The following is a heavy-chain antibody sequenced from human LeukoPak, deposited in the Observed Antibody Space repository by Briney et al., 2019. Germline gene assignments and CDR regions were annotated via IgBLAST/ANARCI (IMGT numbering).Heavy chain of an antibody. J-gene: IGHJ4*02. D-gene: IGHD2-2*01. Sequence: PGGSLRLSCSASGFTFDDYAMHWVRQAPGKGLEWVSGISWNSGSIGYADSVKGRFTISRDNAKNSLYLQMNSLRAEDTALYYCAKDIDIVVVPAAPGAFDIWGQGTLVTVSS. CDR2: ISWNSGSI. CDR3: AKDIDIVVVPAAPGAFDI. CDR1: GFTFDDYA. V-gene: IGHV3-9*01.